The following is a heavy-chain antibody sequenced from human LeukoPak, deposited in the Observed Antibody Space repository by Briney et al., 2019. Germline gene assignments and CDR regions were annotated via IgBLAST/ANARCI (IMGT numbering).Heavy chain of an antibody. V-gene: IGHV5-51*01. Sequence: GESLKTSCKGSGYSFTSYWIGWVRQMPGKGLEWMGIIYPGDSDTRYSPSFQGQVTISADKSISTAYLQWSSLKASDTAMYYCARSKIEMATTFDYWGQGTLVTVSS. D-gene: IGHD5-24*01. CDR1: GYSFTSYW. CDR2: IYPGDSDT. J-gene: IGHJ4*02. CDR3: ARSKIEMATTFDY.